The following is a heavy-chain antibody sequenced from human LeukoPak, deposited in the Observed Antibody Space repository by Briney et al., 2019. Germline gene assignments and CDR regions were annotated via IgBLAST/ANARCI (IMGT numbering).Heavy chain of an antibody. D-gene: IGHD3-16*01. Sequence: PSETLSLTCAVYGGSFSGYYWSWIRQPPGKGLEWIGEINHSGSTNYNPSLKSRVTISVDTSKNQFSLRLSSVTAADTAVYYCARDLDLLTYWGQGTLVTVSS. J-gene: IGHJ4*02. V-gene: IGHV4-34*01. CDR3: ARDLDLLTY. CDR1: GGSFSGYY. CDR2: INHSGST.